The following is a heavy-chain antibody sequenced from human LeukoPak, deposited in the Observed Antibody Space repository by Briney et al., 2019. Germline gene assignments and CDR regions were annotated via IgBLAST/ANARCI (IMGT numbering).Heavy chain of an antibody. CDR1: GFTFSSYE. V-gene: IGHV3-48*03. J-gene: IGHJ4*02. D-gene: IGHD3-10*01. Sequence: GGSLRLSCAASGFTFSSYEMNWVRQAPGQGLEWVSYITNSGSTIYYADSVKGRFTISRDNAKNSLYLQMNSLRAEDTAVYYCARDHDPLAAASADYGSGSYGYWGQGTLVTVSS. CDR3: ARDHDPLAAASADYGSGSYGY. CDR2: ITNSGSTI.